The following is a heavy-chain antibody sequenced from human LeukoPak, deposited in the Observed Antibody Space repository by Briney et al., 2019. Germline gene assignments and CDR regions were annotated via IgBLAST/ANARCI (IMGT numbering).Heavy chain of an antibody. CDR2: ISYSGTT. J-gene: IGHJ4*02. D-gene: IGHD4-23*01. Sequence: SETLSLTCTVSGGSVSSGTYFWSWIRQPPGKGLEWIGYISYSGTTNYNPSLKSRVTISVDTSEHHLSLRLTSVTAADTAVYYCTRDGGYWGQGTLVTVSS. CDR1: GGSVSSGTYF. V-gene: IGHV4-61*03. CDR3: TRDGGY.